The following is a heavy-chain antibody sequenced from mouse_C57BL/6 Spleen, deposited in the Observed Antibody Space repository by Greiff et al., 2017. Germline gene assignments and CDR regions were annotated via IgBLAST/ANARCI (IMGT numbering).Heavy chain of an antibody. Sequence: QVQLQQSGAELVRPGTSVKVSCKASGYAFTNYLIEWVKQRPGQGLEWIGVINPGSGGTNYNEKFKGKATLTADKSSSTAYLQLSSLTSEDSAVDYYAREDYYGSSYVGDYWGQGTTLTVSS. J-gene: IGHJ2*01. D-gene: IGHD1-1*01. CDR1: GYAFTNYL. CDR3: AREDYYGSSYVGDY. V-gene: IGHV1-54*01. CDR2: INPGSGGT.